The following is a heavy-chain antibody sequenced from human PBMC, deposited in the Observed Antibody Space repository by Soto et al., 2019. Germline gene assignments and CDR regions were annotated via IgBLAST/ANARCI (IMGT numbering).Heavy chain of an antibody. CDR1: GGSISSSSYY. CDR2: IYYSGST. CDR3: ARDLTAYYDSSGYYYPGY. Sequence: SETLSLTCTVSGGSISSSSYYWGWIRQPPGKGLEWIGSIYYSGSTYYNPSLKSRVTISVDTSKNQFSLRAEDTAVYYCARDLTAYYDSSGYYYPGYWGQGTLVTVSS. J-gene: IGHJ4*02. V-gene: IGHV4-39*02. D-gene: IGHD3-22*01.